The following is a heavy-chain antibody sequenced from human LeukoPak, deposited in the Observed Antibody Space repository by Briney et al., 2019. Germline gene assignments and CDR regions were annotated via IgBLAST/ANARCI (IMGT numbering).Heavy chain of an antibody. V-gene: IGHV3-23*01. J-gene: IGHJ4*02. CDR1: EFTFSSYA. CDR2: IGGGGGST. D-gene: IGHD2-2*01. CDR3: AKSHCTTTSCRGNYFDY. Sequence: PGGSLRLSCTAPEFTFSSYAMNWVRQAPGKGLGWVSAIGGGGGSTFYADSVKGRFTISRDNSKNTLYLQMNSLRAEDTALYYCAKSHCTTTSCRGNYFDYWGQGTLVTVSS.